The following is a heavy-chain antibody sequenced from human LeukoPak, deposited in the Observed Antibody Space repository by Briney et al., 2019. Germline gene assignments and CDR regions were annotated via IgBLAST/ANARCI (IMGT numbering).Heavy chain of an antibody. D-gene: IGHD2-15*01. Sequence: GGSLRLSCAASGFTFSSYAMSWVRQAPGKGLEWVSAISGSGGSTYYADSVKGRFTISRDNSKNTLYLQMNSLRAEDTAVYYCAKDRDCSGGSCKSEYFQHWGQGTLVTVSS. CDR3: AKDRDCSGGSCKSEYFQH. V-gene: IGHV3-23*01. J-gene: IGHJ1*01. CDR2: ISGSGGST. CDR1: GFTFSSYA.